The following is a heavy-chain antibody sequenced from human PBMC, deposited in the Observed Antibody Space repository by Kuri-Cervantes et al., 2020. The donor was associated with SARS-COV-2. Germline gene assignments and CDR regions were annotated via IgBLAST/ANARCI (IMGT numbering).Heavy chain of an antibody. CDR2: IYPGDSDT. Sequence: KVSCKGSGYSFTSYWIGWVRQMPGKGLEWMGIIYPGDSDTRHSPSFQGQVTISADRSISTAYLQWSSLKASDTAMYYCSRSAAPPALYYGMDVWGQGTTVTVSS. CDR1: GYSFTSYW. CDR3: SRSAAPPALYYGMDV. D-gene: IGHD2-15*01. V-gene: IGHV5-51*01. J-gene: IGHJ6*02.